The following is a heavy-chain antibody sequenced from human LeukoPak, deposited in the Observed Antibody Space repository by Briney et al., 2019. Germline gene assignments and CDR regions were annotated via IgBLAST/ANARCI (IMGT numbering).Heavy chain of an antibody. CDR2: ISGSGGGT. CDR1: GITLSNYG. J-gene: IGHJ4*02. Sequence: GGSLRLSCAVSGITLSNYGMSWVRQAPGKGLEWIAGISGSGGGTNYADSVKGRFTISRDNPKNTLYLQMNSLRAEDTAVYYCARELAAAGTTARDFGWGQGTLVTVSS. V-gene: IGHV3-23*01. D-gene: IGHD6-13*01. CDR3: ARELAAAGTTARDFG.